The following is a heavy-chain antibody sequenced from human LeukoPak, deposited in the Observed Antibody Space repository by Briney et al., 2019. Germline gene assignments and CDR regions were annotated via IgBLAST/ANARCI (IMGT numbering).Heavy chain of an antibody. V-gene: IGHV3-66*01. Sequence: PGGSLRLSCAASESIVSGNYMTWVRQAPGKGLEWLSVIYTGGGTYYADSVKGRFTISRDTSKTMVYLQMNSLRGDDTAIYYCAHYDFWSGHALDIWGQGTMVTVSS. CDR3: AHYDFWSGHALDI. J-gene: IGHJ3*02. D-gene: IGHD3-3*01. CDR1: ESIVSGNY. CDR2: IYTGGGT.